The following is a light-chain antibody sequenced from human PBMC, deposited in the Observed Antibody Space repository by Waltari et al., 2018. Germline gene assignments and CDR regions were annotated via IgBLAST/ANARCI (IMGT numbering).Light chain of an antibody. CDR2: DDT. Sequence: SYVLTQPPSVSVAPGKPARISCAGQTSRSKTVQWYQQRPGQAPVLVIYDDTVRPSGIPDRISGSDTATLTIARVEAGDEADYYCQVWDSSGDHPVFGGGTRLTVL. V-gene: IGLV3-21*03. J-gene: IGLJ2*01. CDR1: TSRSKT. CDR3: QVWDSSGDHPV.